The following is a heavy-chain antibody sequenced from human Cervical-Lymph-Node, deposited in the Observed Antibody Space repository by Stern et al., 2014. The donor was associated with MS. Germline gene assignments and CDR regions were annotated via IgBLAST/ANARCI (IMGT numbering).Heavy chain of an antibody. D-gene: IGHD1-1*01. CDR2: IYPDDSDI. CDR3: ASPPPRRKWDDPNYGMDV. V-gene: IGHV5-51*03. CDR1: GYTFTNNW. Sequence: VQLVESGAEVKKPGESLKISCKGSGYTFTNNWIAWVRQMPGKGLEWMGIIYPDDSDIRYSPSLQGQVTISADKSISTAYLKWGSLKAGDSAVYYCASPPPRRKWDDPNYGMDVWGQGTTVTVSS. J-gene: IGHJ6*02.